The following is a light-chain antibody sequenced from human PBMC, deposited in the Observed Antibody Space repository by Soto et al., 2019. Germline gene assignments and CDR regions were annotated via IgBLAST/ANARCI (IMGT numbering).Light chain of an antibody. CDR2: EVS. V-gene: IGLV2-23*02. J-gene: IGLJ2*01. Sequence: QSALTQPAAVSGSPGQSITISCTGTSSDVGSYNLVSWYQQHPGKAPKLTIYEVSKRPSGVSNRLSGSKSGNTASLTISGRRAEDESDYYFCSYGGSSTVVFGGGTELTVL. CDR1: SSDVGSYNL. CDR3: CSYGGSSTVV.